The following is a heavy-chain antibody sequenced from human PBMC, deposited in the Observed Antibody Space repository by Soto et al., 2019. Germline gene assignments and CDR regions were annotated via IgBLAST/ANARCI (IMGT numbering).Heavy chain of an antibody. D-gene: IGHD6-13*01. CDR3: ARPPPYSSSWYPFDY. CDR1: GGTFSSYA. J-gene: IGHJ4*02. V-gene: IGHV1-69*13. Sequence: SVKVSCKASGGTFSSYAISWVRQAPGQGLEWMGGIIPIFGTANYAQKFQGRVTITADESTSTAYMELSSLRSEDTAVYYCARPPPYSSSWYPFDYWGQGALVTVSS. CDR2: IIPIFGTA.